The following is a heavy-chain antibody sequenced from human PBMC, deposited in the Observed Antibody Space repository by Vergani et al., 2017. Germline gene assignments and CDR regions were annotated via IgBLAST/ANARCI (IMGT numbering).Heavy chain of an antibody. D-gene: IGHD3-3*01. V-gene: IGHV4-34*10. CDR2: INHSGST. CDR1: GGSFSGYY. J-gene: IGHJ6*03. Sequence: QVQLQESGPGLVKPSETLSLTCAVYGGSFSGYYWSWIRQPPGKGLEWIGEINHSGSTNYNPYLKSRVTISVNTSKNQFSLKLSSVTAADTAVYYCASSPPGGIFGVALGYMDVWGKGTTVTVSS. CDR3: ASSPPGGIFGVALGYMDV.